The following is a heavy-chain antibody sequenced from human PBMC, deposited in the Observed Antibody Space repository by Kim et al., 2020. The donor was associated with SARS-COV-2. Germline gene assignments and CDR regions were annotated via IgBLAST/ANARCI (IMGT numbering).Heavy chain of an antibody. CDR3: ARDDLYDILTAYSLGGEGENVGY. V-gene: IGHV4-39*07. J-gene: IGHJ4*02. CDR1: GGSISSSSYY. CDR2: IYYSGST. D-gene: IGHD3-9*01. Sequence: SETLSLTCTVSGGSISSSSYYWGWIRQPPGKGLEWIGSIYYSGSTYYNPSLKSRVTISVDTSKNQFSLKLSSVTAADTAVYYCARDDLYDILTAYSLGGEGENVGYWGQGTLVTVSS.